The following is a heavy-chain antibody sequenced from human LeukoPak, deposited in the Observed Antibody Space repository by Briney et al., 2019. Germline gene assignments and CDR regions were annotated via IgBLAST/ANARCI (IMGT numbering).Heavy chain of an antibody. CDR3: ARMGVVAAAGYYYYYGMDV. V-gene: IGHV4-59*12. J-gene: IGHJ6*02. D-gene: IGHD6-13*01. CDR2: IYYSGIT. Sequence: PSETLSLTCTVSGVSGGSISSYYWSWIRQPPGKGLEWIGYIYYSGITNYNPSLKSRVTISVDTSKNQFSLKLSSVTPEDTAVYYCARMGVVAAAGYYYYYGMDVWGQGTTVTVSS. CDR1: GGSISSYY.